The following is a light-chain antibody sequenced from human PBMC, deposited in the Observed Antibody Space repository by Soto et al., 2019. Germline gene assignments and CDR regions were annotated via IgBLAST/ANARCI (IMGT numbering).Light chain of an antibody. CDR2: KAS. V-gene: IGKV1-5*03. CDR1: QSISSW. CDR3: QQYNSYWT. J-gene: IGKJ1*01. Sequence: DIQMTQSPSTLSASVGDRVTITCRASQSISSWLAWYQQKPGKAPKLLIYKASSLESGVPSRFSGSGSGTEIPLTLSSPQPDYFATYYCQQYNSYWTFGQGTKVEIK.